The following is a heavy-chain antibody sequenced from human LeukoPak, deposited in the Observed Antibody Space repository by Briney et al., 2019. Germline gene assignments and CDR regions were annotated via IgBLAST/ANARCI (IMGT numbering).Heavy chain of an antibody. J-gene: IGHJ6*02. Sequence: GGSLRLSCAASGFTFSSYTMSWVRQAPGKGLEWVSAVSGTGDSTYLADSVKGRFTISRDNSKNTLSLQMNSLRAEDTAVYYFAKSYYYGSGSADYSYYGMDFWGQGTTVTVSS. D-gene: IGHD3-10*01. CDR2: VSGTGDST. CDR3: AKSYYYGSGSADYSYYGMDF. CDR1: GFTFSSYT. V-gene: IGHV3-23*01.